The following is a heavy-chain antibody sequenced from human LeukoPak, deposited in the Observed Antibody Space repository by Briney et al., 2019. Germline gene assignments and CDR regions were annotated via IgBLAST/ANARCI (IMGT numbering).Heavy chain of an antibody. J-gene: IGHJ6*03. Sequence: SETLSLTCAVYGGSFSGYYWSWIRQPPGKGLEWIGEINHSGSTNYNLSLKSRVTISVDTSKNQFSLKLSSVTAADTAVYYCARLTVTTNYYYYYMDVWGKGTTVTVSS. CDR3: ARLTVTTNYYYYYMDV. CDR2: INHSGST. V-gene: IGHV4-34*01. D-gene: IGHD4-11*01. CDR1: GGSFSGYY.